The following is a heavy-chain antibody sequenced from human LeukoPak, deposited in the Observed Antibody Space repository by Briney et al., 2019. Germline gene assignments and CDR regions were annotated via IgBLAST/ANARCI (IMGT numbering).Heavy chain of an antibody. D-gene: IGHD3-22*01. CDR1: GGTFSSYA. J-gene: IGHJ3*02. V-gene: IGHV1-69*05. CDR2: IIPIFGTA. Sequence: SVKVSCKASGGTFSSYAISWVRQAPGQGLEWMGGIIPIFGTANYAQKFQGRVTITTDESTSTAYMELSSLRSEDTAVYYCAIIYYYYDSSGYSRRYAFDIWGQGTMVTVSS. CDR3: AIIYYYYDSSGYSRRYAFDI.